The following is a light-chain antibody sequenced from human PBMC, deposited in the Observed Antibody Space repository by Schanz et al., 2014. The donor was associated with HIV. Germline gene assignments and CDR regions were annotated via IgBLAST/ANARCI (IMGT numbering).Light chain of an antibody. Sequence: QSVLTQPPSVSGAPGQRVTISCTGSSSNIGAGYEVHWYQLLPGTAPKLLIYGNNNRPSGVPARFSGSKSGPSASLAIRGLQSDDEAYYYCAAWDDLLKGPVFGGGTKLTVL. CDR3: AAWDDLLKGPV. J-gene: IGLJ3*02. CDR1: SSNIGAGYE. V-gene: IGLV1-40*01. CDR2: GNN.